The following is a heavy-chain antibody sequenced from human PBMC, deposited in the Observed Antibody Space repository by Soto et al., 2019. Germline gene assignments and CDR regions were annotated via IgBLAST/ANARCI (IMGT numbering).Heavy chain of an antibody. CDR1: GGSISSAAYC. Sequence: PSETLSLTGTVSGGSISSAAYCWSWIRQSPDKGLEWIGHIYDGGTTYSSPSLKGRVTISADTSETQFSLKLNSVSAADTAVYYCARGPSGDKVDYWGQGIQVT. D-gene: IGHD7-27*01. CDR2: IYDGGTT. V-gene: IGHV4-30-4*01. CDR3: ARGPSGDKVDY. J-gene: IGHJ4*02.